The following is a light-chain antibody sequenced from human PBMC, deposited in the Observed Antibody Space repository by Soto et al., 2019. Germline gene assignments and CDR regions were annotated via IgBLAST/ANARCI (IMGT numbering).Light chain of an antibody. CDR2: EVT. V-gene: IGLV2-14*01. CDR3: SSYTSSNTPYV. Sequence: QSVLTQPASVSGPPGKSITISCTGSSRDVGAYHFVSWYQHHPGKAPKLILYEVTARPSGVSSRFSGSKSGNTASLTISGLQADDEANYYCSSYTSSNTPYVFGTGTKVTVL. CDR1: SRDVGAYHF. J-gene: IGLJ1*01.